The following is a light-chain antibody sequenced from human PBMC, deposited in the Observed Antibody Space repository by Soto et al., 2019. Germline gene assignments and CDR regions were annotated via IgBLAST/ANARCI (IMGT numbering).Light chain of an antibody. CDR1: QSVNSW. CDR2: DAS. Sequence: DIQMTQSPSTQSASVGDRVTITCRASQSVNSWLAWYRQKPGKAPELLIYDASDLESGVPSRFSGSGSGTECALTITSLQPDDFATYYCQQYKTYPWTFGQGTKV. J-gene: IGKJ1*01. CDR3: QQYKTYPWT. V-gene: IGKV1-5*01.